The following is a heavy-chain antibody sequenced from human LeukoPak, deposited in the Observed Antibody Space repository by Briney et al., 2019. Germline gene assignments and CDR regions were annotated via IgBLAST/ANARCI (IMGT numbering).Heavy chain of an antibody. CDR2: INHRGST. CDR1: GGSFSGYY. CDR3: ATRTRYSSSSLFDY. D-gene: IGHD6-6*01. V-gene: IGHV4-34*01. Sequence: TTSETLSLTCAVYGGSFSGYYWSWIRQPPGKGLEWIGEINHRGSTNYNPSLKSRVTISVDTSKNQFSLKLSSVTAADTAVYYCATRTRYSSSSLFDYWGQGTLVTVSS. J-gene: IGHJ4*02.